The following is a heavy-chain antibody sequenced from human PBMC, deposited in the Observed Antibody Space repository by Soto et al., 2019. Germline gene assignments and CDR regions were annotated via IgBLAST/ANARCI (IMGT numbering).Heavy chain of an antibody. V-gene: IGHV1-2*02. Sequence: QMQLVQSGAEVKKPGASMKVSCKASGYTFTEYYMHWVRQAPGQGLEWMGWINPNTGGTDYAQKFQGRVTMTRDTSISTAYMELSRLTSDDTAVYYCARDPIGGGAPYYLDQWGQGTLVTVSS. CDR2: INPNTGGT. J-gene: IGHJ4*02. CDR1: GYTFTEYY. CDR3: ARDPIGGGAPYYLDQ. D-gene: IGHD3-16*01.